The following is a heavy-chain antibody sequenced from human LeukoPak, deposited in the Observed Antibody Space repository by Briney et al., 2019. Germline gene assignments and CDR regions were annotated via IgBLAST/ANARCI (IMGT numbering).Heavy chain of an antibody. V-gene: IGHV4-61*02. J-gene: IGHJ4*02. CDR3: ARGMVTTDRYYFDY. CDR2: IHTSGST. CDR1: GGSISSGSYY. D-gene: IGHD4-17*01. Sequence: PSKTLSLTCTVSGGSISSGSYYWSWIRQPAGKGPEWIGRIHTSGSTNYNPSLKSRVTISVDTSKNQFSLNLSSVTAADTAVYYCARGMVTTDRYYFDYWGQGTLVTVSS.